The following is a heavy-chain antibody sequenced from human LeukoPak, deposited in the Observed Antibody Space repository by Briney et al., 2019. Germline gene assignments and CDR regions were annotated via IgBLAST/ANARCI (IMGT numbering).Heavy chain of an antibody. J-gene: IGHJ4*02. Sequence: PSETLSLTCTVAGGSISSYYWSWIRQPAGKGLEWIGRIHTSGSTNYNPSLKSRVTMSVDTSRKQFSLKLSSVTAADTAVYYCAREGSIALDYWGQGTLVTVSS. CDR3: AREGSIALDY. V-gene: IGHV4-4*07. CDR2: IHTSGST. D-gene: IGHD6-13*01. CDR1: GGSISSYY.